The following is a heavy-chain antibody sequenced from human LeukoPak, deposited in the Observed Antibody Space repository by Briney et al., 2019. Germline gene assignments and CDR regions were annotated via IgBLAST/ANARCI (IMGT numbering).Heavy chain of an antibody. CDR1: GYTFTSYA. Sequence: ASMTVSCKASGYTFTSYAIHWVRQAPGQRLEWMGWISAGNGNTKYSQNFQGRVTFISNTSATTAFMELSSLRSEDAAVYYCARDSGSGSNDYWGQGTLVTVSS. J-gene: IGHJ4*02. CDR3: ARDSGSGSNDY. D-gene: IGHD1-26*01. CDR2: ISAGNGNT. V-gene: IGHV1-3*01.